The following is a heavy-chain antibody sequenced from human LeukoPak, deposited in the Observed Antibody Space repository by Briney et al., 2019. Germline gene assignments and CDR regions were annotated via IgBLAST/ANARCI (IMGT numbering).Heavy chain of an antibody. CDR2: INHSGST. V-gene: IGHV4-34*01. Sequence: SETLSLTCAVYGGSFSGYYWSWIRQPPGKGLEWIGEINHSGSTNYNPSLKSRVTISVDTSKNQFSLKLSSVTAADTAVYYCASLNSSGWSFDYWGQETLVTVSS. J-gene: IGHJ4*02. CDR3: ASLNSSGWSFDY. CDR1: GGSFSGYY. D-gene: IGHD6-19*01.